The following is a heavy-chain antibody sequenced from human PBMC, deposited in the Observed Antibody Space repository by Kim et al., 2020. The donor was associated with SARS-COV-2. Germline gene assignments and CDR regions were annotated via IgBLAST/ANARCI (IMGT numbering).Heavy chain of an antibody. CDR2: INTASGNT. CDR3: ARGRGGSNDY. V-gene: IGHV1-3*04. D-gene: IGHD1-26*01. J-gene: IGHJ4*02. Sequence: ASVKVSCKASGYTFTRYGIHWVRQPPGQRFEWMGWINTASGNTRYSQKFQGRVTFTRDTSATTVYMAVSSLGSEDTAVYYCARGRGGSNDYWGQGTLVTVSS. CDR1: GYTFTRYG.